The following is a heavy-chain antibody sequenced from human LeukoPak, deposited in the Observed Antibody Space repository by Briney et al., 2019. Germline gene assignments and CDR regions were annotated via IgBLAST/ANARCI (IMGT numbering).Heavy chain of an antibody. V-gene: IGHV1-3*01. CDR2: INAGNGNT. Sequence: GASVKVSCKASGYTFTSYAMHWVRQAPGQRLEWMGWINAGNGNTKYSQKFQGRVTITRDTSASTAYMELSSLRSEDTAVYYCARETPYYYDSSGYLNFDYWGQGTLVTVSS. CDR3: ARETPYYYDSSGYLNFDY. D-gene: IGHD3-22*01. J-gene: IGHJ4*02. CDR1: GYTFTSYA.